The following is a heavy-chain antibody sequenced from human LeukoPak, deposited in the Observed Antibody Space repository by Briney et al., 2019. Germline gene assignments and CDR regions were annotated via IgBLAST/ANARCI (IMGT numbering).Heavy chain of an antibody. Sequence: GESLKISCKGSGYSFTSYWIGWVRQMLGKGLEWMGIIYPGDSDTRYSPSFQGQVTISADKSISTAYLQWSSLKASDTAMYYCARRVGYCSGGSCYSSDAFDIWGQGTMVTVSS. D-gene: IGHD2-15*01. CDR2: IYPGDSDT. V-gene: IGHV5-51*01. J-gene: IGHJ3*02. CDR1: GYSFTSYW. CDR3: ARRVGYCSGGSCYSSDAFDI.